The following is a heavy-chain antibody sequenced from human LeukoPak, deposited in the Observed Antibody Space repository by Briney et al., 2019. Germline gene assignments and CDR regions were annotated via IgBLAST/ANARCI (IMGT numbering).Heavy chain of an antibody. CDR3: ARDRYCTTTRCSDY. CDR1: GFTFSSYS. J-gene: IGHJ4*02. Sequence: GGSLRLSCAASGFTFSSYSMNWVRQAPGKGLEWVSAISGGGGSTYYADSVKGRFTISRDNSKNTLYLQMNSLRAEDTAVYYCARDRYCTTTRCSDYWGQGTLVTVSS. CDR2: ISGGGGST. D-gene: IGHD2-2*01. V-gene: IGHV3-23*01.